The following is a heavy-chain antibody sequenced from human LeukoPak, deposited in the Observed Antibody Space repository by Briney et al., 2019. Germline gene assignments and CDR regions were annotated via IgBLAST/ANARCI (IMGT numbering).Heavy chain of an antibody. Sequence: GASVKVSCKASGYTFTSYGISWARQAPGQGLEWMGWISAYNGNTNYAQKLQGRVTMTTDTSTSTAYMELRSLRSDDTAVYYCARPIVAAGSNWFDPWGQGTLVTVSS. CDR2: ISAYNGNT. CDR1: GYTFTSYG. V-gene: IGHV1-18*01. J-gene: IGHJ5*02. D-gene: IGHD6-13*01. CDR3: ARPIVAAGSNWFDP.